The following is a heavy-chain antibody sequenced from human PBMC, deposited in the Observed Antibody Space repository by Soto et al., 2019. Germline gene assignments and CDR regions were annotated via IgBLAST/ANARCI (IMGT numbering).Heavy chain of an antibody. D-gene: IGHD1-26*01. J-gene: IGHJ6*03. CDR3: AREAWESSPYYYYMDV. CDR2: IYSGGST. CDR1: GFTVSSNY. V-gene: IGHV3-53*04. Sequence: EVQLVESGGGLVQPGGSLRLSCAASGFTVSSNYMSWVRQAPGKGLEWVSVIYSGGSTYYADSVKGRFTISRHNSKNTLYLQMNSLRAEDTAVYYCAREAWESSPYYYYMDVWGKGTTVTVSS.